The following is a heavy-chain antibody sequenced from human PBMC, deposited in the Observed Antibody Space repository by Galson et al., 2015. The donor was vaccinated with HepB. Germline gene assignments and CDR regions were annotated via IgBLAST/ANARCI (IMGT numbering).Heavy chain of an antibody. CDR2: ISGSGGST. CDR1: GFTFSSYA. Sequence: SLRLSCAASGFTFSSYAMSWVRQAPGKGLEWVSAISGSGGSTYYADSVKGRFTISRDNSKNTLYLQMNSLRAEDTAVYYCAKDGGYDYGDYVRNQRWYGMDVWGQGTTVTVSS. J-gene: IGHJ6*02. D-gene: IGHD4-17*01. V-gene: IGHV3-23*01. CDR3: AKDGGYDYGDYVRNQRWYGMDV.